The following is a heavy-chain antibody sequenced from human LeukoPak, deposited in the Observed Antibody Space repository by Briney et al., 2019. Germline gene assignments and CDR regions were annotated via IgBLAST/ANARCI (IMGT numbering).Heavy chain of an antibody. V-gene: IGHV4-61*09. CDR3: ARDKWGSSTWNNYYYYYMDV. Sequence: PSETLSLTCTVSGGSISGGNSYWSWIRQPAGKGLEWIGHIYIPGSTDYNPSLKSRVTISVDTSKNQFSLKLSSVTAADTAVYYCARDKWGSSTWNNYYYYYMDVWGKGTTVTISS. CDR2: IYIPGST. D-gene: IGHD6-13*01. CDR1: GGSISGGNSY. J-gene: IGHJ6*03.